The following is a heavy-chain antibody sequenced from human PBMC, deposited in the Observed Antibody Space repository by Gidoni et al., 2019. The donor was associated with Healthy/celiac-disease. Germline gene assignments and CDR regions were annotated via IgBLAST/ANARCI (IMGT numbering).Heavy chain of an antibody. J-gene: IGHJ6*03. Sequence: QVQLQQWGAGLLKPSETLSLTCAVYGGSFSGYYWSWIRQPPGKGLEWIGEIKPSGSTNYHPSLKSRVTISVDTSKNQFSLKLSSVTAADTSVYYCASGRGYYYYYYMDVWGKGTTVTVSS. V-gene: IGHV4-34*01. CDR1: GGSFSGYY. CDR2: IKPSGST. CDR3: ASGRGYYYYYYMDV.